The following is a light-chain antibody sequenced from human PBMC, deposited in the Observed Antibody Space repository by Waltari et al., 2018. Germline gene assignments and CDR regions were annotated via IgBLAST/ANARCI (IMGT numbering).Light chain of an antibody. CDR1: QSVAVN. CDR3: QHYNNWPPYT. J-gene: IGKJ2*01. CDR2: DAS. V-gene: IGKV3-15*01. Sequence: VMTQSPATLSVSPGQRATLSCRASQSVAVNLAWYQQKPGQNPRLLIYDASTRATGVPDRFSGSGAGTEFTLTISSLQSEDFAVYYCQHYNNWPPYTFAQGTKLEIK.